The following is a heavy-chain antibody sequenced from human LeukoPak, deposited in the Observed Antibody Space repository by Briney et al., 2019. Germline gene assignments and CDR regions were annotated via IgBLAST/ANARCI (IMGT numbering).Heavy chain of an antibody. CDR3: AREGMITFGGVIAALRAFDI. CDR2: IYYSGST. CDR1: GGSLSSNRYY. Sequence: PSETLSLTCTVSGGSLSSNRYYWGWIRPPPGKELEWIGSIYYSGSTYYNPSLKSRVTISVDTSKNQFPLTLSSVTAADTAVYYCAREGMITFGGVIAALRAFDIWGQGTMVTVSS. J-gene: IGHJ3*02. V-gene: IGHV4-39*02. D-gene: IGHD3-16*02.